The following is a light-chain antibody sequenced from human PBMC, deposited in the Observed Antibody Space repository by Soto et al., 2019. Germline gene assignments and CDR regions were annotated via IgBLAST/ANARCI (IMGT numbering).Light chain of an antibody. Sequence: QSVLNQPPSASGTPGKRVTISCSGSSSNIGSYKVNWYQQHPGKAPKLMIYDVSKRPSGVPDRFSGSKSGNTASLTISRLQAEDEADYFCCSYAGSYTGGFGTGT. CDR2: DVS. CDR1: SSNIGSYK. CDR3: CSYAGSYTGG. J-gene: IGLJ1*01. V-gene: IGLV2-11*01.